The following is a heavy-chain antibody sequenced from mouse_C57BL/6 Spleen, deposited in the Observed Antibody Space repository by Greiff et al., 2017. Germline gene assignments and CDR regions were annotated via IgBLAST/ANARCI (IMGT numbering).Heavy chain of an antibody. Sequence: VQLQQSGAELVRPGTSVKVSCKASGYAFTNYLIEWVKQRPGQGLEWIGVINPGSGGTNYNEKFKGKATLTADKSSSTAYMQLSSLTSEDSAVYFCARHGRSYWYFDVWGTGTTVTVSS. J-gene: IGHJ1*03. CDR2: INPGSGGT. V-gene: IGHV1-54*01. CDR1: GYAFTNYL. CDR3: ARHGRSYWYFDV. D-gene: IGHD1-1*01.